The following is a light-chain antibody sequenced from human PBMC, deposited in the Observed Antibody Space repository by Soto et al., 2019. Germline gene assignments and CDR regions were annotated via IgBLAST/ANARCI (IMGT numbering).Light chain of an antibody. CDR3: CSYAGSYTVV. Sequence: QSALTQPRSVSGSPGQSVTISCTGTSSDVGGYNYVSWYQQHPGKAPKLMISDVSKRPSGVPDRFSGSKSGNAASLTISGLQAEDEADYYCCSYAGSYTVVFGGGTKVTVL. J-gene: IGLJ2*01. V-gene: IGLV2-11*01. CDR1: SSDVGGYNY. CDR2: DVS.